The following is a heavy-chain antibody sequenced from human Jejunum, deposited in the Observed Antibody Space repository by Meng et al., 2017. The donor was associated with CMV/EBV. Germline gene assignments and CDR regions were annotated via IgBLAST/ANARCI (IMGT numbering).Heavy chain of an antibody. J-gene: IGHJ5*02. Sequence: YWAGIRQPPGGGLEWIGNIFNSGRTSYNSSLKSRVTMSIDTSKNQFSLKLRSVTAADTAVYYCARDHTTMINDAGLGYFRLDPWGQGARVTVSS. V-gene: IGHV4-39*07. CDR2: IFNSGRT. CDR1: Y. CDR3: ARDHTTMINDAGLGYFRLDP. D-gene: IGHD3-9*01.